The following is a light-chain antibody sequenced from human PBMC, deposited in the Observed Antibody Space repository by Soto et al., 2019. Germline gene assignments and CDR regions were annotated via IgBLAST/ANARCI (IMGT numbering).Light chain of an antibody. CDR2: DAS. J-gene: IGKJ3*01. Sequence: EIVMTQSPATLSVSPGERATLSCRASQSVGSRLAWYQQKPGQAPRLLIYDASTRATGIPARFSGSGSGTEFTLTISSLLSEDFAVYYCQHHHNWPPFTRGPGTKVEIK. CDR1: QSVGSR. V-gene: IGKV3-15*01. CDR3: QHHHNWPPFT.